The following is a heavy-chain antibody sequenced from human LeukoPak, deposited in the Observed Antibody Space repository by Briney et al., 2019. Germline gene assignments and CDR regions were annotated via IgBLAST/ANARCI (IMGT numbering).Heavy chain of an antibody. V-gene: IGHV3-23*01. Sequence: GGSLRLSCAASGFTFSSYAMSWVRQAPGKGLEWVSAISGSGGSTYYADSVKGRFTISRDNSKNTLYLQMNSLGAEDTAVYYCAKDDTYYYGSGSAKDYWGQGTLVTVSS. CDR1: GFTFSSYA. CDR3: AKDDTYYYGSGSAKDY. CDR2: ISGSGGST. D-gene: IGHD3-10*01. J-gene: IGHJ4*02.